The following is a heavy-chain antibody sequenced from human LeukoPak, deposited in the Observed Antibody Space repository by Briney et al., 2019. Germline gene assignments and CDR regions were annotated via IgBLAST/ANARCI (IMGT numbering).Heavy chain of an antibody. CDR3: ARDPRGYCSGGSCYEEDY. CDR1: GFTVSSNY. CDR2: FYSGGST. D-gene: IGHD2-15*01. V-gene: IGHV3-66*01. J-gene: IGHJ4*02. Sequence: GGSLRLSCAASGFTVSSNYMSWVRQAPGKGLEWVSVFYSGGSTYYADSVKGRFTISRDNSKNTLYLQMNSLRAEDTAVYYCARDPRGYCSGGSCYEEDYWGQGTLVTVSS.